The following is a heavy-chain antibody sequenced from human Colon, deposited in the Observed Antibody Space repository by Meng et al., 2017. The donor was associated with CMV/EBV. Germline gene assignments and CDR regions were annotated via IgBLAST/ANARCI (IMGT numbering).Heavy chain of an antibody. CDR2: GSGDGET. CDR3: AKDLSWWNPPFRTDL. CDR1: GFTINNNK. J-gene: IGHJ1*01. D-gene: IGHD2-15*01. V-gene: IGHV3-53*05. Sequence: GESLKISCAASGFTINNNKMNWVRQAPGKGLEWISVGSGDGETHYADFVKGRFIISRDISKNTVYLDLNSLRPEDTAVYYCAKDLSWWNPPFRTDLWGQGTLVTVSS.